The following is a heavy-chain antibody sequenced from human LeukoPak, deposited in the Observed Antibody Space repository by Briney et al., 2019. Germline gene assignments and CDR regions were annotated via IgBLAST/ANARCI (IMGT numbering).Heavy chain of an antibody. CDR1: GFTFSSYA. CDR2: ISGSGGST. V-gene: IGHV3-23*01. CDR3: AKDGGRLRFLEWSRYFDY. Sequence: GGSLRLSCAASGFTFSSYAMSWVRQAPGKGLEWASAISGSGGSTYYAGSVKGRFTISRDNSKNTLFLQMDSLRAEDTAIYYCAKDGGRLRFLEWSRYFDYWGQGTLVTVSS. D-gene: IGHD3-3*01. J-gene: IGHJ4*02.